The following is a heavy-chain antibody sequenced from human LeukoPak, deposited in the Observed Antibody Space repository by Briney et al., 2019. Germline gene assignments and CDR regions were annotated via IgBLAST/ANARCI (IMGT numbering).Heavy chain of an antibody. V-gene: IGHV3-30-3*01. D-gene: IGHD2-15*01. CDR1: GFTFSSYA. Sequence: PGGSLRLSCAASGFTFSSYAMHWVRQAPGKGLEWVAVISYDGSNKYYADSVKGRFTISRDNSKNTLYLQMNSLRAEDTAVYYCAREIYCSGGSCYDYWGQGTLVTVSP. J-gene: IGHJ4*02. CDR2: ISYDGSNK. CDR3: AREIYCSGGSCYDY.